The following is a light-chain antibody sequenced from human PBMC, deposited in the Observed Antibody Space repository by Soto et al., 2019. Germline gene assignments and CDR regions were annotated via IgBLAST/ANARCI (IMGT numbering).Light chain of an antibody. V-gene: IGLV1-40*01. CDR3: QSYDSSLSAVV. J-gene: IGLJ2*01. CDR2: GNS. Sequence: QSVLTQPPSVSGAPGQRVTISCTGSSSNIGAGYDVHWYQHLPGTAPKLLIYGNSNRPSGVPDRFSGSKSGTSASLAITGLQAEYEADYYCQSYDSSLSAVVFGGGTQLTVL. CDR1: SSNIGAGYD.